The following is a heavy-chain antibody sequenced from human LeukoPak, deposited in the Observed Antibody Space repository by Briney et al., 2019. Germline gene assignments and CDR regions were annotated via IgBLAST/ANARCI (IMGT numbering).Heavy chain of an antibody. Sequence: SETLSLTCTVSGGSISTYYWSWIRQPPGKGLEWIGYIYYSGSTNYKPSLTSRVTISVDTSKNQFSLNLSSVTAADTAVYYCARSGYRYGADALDIWGQGTMVTVSS. CDR3: ARSGYRYGADALDI. J-gene: IGHJ3*02. CDR2: IYYSGST. V-gene: IGHV4-59*01. CDR1: GGSISTYY. D-gene: IGHD5-18*01.